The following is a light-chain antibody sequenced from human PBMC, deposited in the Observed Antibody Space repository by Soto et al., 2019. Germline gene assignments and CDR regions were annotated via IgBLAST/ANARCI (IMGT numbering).Light chain of an antibody. V-gene: IGLV1-40*01. CDR2: GNS. J-gene: IGLJ2*01. CDR3: QSYDSSVGKVV. Sequence: QSVLTQPPSVSGAPGQRVTISCTGSSSNIGAGYDVHWYQQLPGTAPKLLIYGNSNRPSGVPYRFSGSKSGTSASLAITGLQAEDEADYYCQSYDSSVGKVVFGGGTKLTVL. CDR1: SSNIGAGYD.